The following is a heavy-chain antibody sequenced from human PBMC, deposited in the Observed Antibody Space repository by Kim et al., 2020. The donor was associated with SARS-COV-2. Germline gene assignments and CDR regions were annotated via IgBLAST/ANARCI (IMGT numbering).Heavy chain of an antibody. V-gene: IGHV1-46*01. D-gene: IGHD6-13*01. CDR2: INPSGGST. CDR1: GYTFTSYY. CDR3: ARDGVKLHGYSSSLDY. Sequence: ASVKVSCKASGYTFTSYYMHWVRQAPGQGLEWMGIINPSGGSTSYAQKFQGRVTMTRDTSTSTVYMELSSLRSEDTAVYYCARDGVKLHGYSSSLDYWGQGTLVTVSS. J-gene: IGHJ4*02.